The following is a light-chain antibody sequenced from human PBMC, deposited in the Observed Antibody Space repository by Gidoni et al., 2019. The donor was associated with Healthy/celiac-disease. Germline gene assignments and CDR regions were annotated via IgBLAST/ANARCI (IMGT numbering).Light chain of an antibody. CDR3: QQYNNWPPCT. CDR2: GAS. J-gene: IGKJ1*01. V-gene: IGKV3-15*01. CDR1: QSVSSN. Sequence: EIVMTQSPATLSVSPGERATLSCSASQSVSSNLAWYQQKPGQAPRLLIYGASTRATGIPARFSCSVSGTEFTLTISSLQSEDFAVYSCQQYNNWPPCTFGQGTKVEIK.